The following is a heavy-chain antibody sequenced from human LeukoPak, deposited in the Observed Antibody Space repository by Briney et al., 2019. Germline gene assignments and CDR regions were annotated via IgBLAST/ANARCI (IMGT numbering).Heavy chain of an antibody. CDR3: ASGGSSWEGPFDY. J-gene: IGHJ4*02. CDR1: GGSISSGGYY. Sequence: PSQTLSLTCTVSGGSISSGGYYWSWIRQHPGKGLEWIGYIYYSGSTYYNPSLKSRVTISVDTSKNRFSLKLSSVTAADTAVYYCASGGSSWEGPFDYWGQGTLVTVSS. D-gene: IGHD6-13*01. CDR2: IYYSGST. V-gene: IGHV4-31*03.